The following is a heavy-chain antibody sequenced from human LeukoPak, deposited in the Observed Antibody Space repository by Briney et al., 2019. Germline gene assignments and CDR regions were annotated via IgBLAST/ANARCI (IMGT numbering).Heavy chain of an antibody. Sequence: PGGSLRPSCAASGFTFSSDWMHWVRQAPGKGLVWVSRINTDGSTTTYADSVKGRFTISRDNAKNTLYLQMNSLRAEDTAVYYCARVTLTAYDSWGQGTLVTVSS. V-gene: IGHV3-74*01. CDR3: ARVTLTAYDS. J-gene: IGHJ4*02. CDR2: INTDGSTT. CDR1: GFTFSSDW.